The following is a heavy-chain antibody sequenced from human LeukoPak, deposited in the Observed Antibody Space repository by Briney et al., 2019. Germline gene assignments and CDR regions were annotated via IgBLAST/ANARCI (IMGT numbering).Heavy chain of an antibody. V-gene: IGHV3-7*01. CDR2: INQDGNDK. J-gene: IGHJ5*02. CDR1: GFTFSNLW. CDR3: ATNEWELLKS. Sequence: GGSLRLSCAASGFTFSNLWMTWVRQASGKGLEWVANINQDGNDKYYVESVKGRFTISRDNAKNSVYLQMSSLRAEDTAVYYCATNEWELLKSWGQGTLVTVSS. D-gene: IGHD1-26*01.